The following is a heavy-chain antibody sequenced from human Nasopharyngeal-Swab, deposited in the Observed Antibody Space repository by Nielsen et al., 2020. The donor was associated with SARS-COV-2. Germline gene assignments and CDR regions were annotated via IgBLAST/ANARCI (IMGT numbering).Heavy chain of an antibody. J-gene: IGHJ6*02. Sequence: GGSLRLSCAASGFTFSSYAMSWVRQAPGKGLEWVSAISGSGGSTYYADSVKGRFTISRDNSKNTLYLQMNSLRAEDTAVYYCAKDGGLTTFPYYYYYGMDVWGQGTTVTV. CDR1: GFTFSSYA. CDR2: ISGSGGST. D-gene: IGHD4/OR15-4a*01. V-gene: IGHV3-23*01. CDR3: AKDGGLTTFPYYYYYGMDV.